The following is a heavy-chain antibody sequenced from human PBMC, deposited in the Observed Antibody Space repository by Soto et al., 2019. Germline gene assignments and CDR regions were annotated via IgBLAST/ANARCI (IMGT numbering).Heavy chain of an antibody. D-gene: IGHD2-2*01. CDR1: GFTFSSYA. CDR2: ISGSGGST. Sequence: GGSLRLSCAASGFTFSSYAMSWVRQAPGKGLEWVSAISGSGGSTYYPDSVKGRFTISRDNSKNTLYLQMNSLGAEDTAVYYCAKDAASSGDIVVVVPAAVCAFDIWGQGTMVTVSS. J-gene: IGHJ3*02. V-gene: IGHV3-23*01. CDR3: AKDAASSGDIVVVVPAAVCAFDI.